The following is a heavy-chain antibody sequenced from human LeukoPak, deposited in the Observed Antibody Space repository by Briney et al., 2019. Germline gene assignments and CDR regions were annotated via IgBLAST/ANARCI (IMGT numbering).Heavy chain of an antibody. CDR2: TYYRSRWLN. V-gene: IGHV6-1*01. J-gene: IGHJ3*02. CDR1: GDSISGSSSA. CDR3: ARDCGGDCEAFDI. Sequence: SQTLSLTCAISGDSISGSSSAWNWIRQSPSRGLEWLGRTYYRSRWLNGYAVSLRGRITISPDTSKNQFSLKLSSVTAADTAVYYCARDCGGDCEAFDIWGQGTMVTVSS. D-gene: IGHD2-21*02.